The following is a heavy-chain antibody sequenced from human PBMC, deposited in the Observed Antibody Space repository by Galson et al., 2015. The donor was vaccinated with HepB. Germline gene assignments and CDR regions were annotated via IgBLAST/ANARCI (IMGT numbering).Heavy chain of an antibody. CDR2: ISGSGGST. Sequence: SLRLSCAASGFTFSSYAMSWVRQAPGKGLEWVSAISGSGGSTYYADSVKGRFTISRDNSKNTLYLQMNSLRAEDTAVYYCAKGELLYYYYGMDAWGQGTTVTVSS. D-gene: IGHD1-26*01. CDR1: GFTFSSYA. V-gene: IGHV3-23*01. CDR3: AKGELLYYYYGMDA. J-gene: IGHJ6*02.